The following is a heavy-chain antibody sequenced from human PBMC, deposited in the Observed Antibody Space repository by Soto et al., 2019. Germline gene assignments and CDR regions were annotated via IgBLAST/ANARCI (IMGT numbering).Heavy chain of an antibody. Sequence: EVQLFESGGGLVEPGESLRLSCAASGFIFKDFAMSWVRQAPGKGLEWVSTITTSDDITYSADSVRGRFTISRDNSANTLFLQVCSLRGDDTATYYCTKGDSSGYFDPSAGYSTPDHWGQGTLVTVSS. CDR2: ITTSDDIT. V-gene: IGHV3-23*01. CDR3: TKGDSSGYFDPSAGYSTPDH. J-gene: IGHJ5*02. D-gene: IGHD2-15*01. CDR1: GFIFKDFA.